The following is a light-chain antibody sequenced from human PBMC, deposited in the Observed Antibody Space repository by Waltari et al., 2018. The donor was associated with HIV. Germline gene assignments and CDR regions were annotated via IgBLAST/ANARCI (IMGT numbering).Light chain of an antibody. CDR2: SNS. J-gene: IGLJ2*01. V-gene: IGLV1-44*01. CDR1: SSNIGSNT. Sequence: QSVLTQPPSASGTPGQRVTISCSGSSSNIGSNTVHWYHQLPGTAPKLLIFSNSPRPSRLHVRISVSKSGISASLAIIGVRSEDESDYYCAAWDDSLNGRVVCGGTKLTVL. CDR3: AAWDDSLNGRV.